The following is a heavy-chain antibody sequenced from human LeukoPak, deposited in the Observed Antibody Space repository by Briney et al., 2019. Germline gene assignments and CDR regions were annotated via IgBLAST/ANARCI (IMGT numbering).Heavy chain of an antibody. CDR3: ARDQYDSWSRRGNFDS. CDR2: IKLDGSEK. CDR1: GFTFGKYW. J-gene: IGHJ4*02. D-gene: IGHD3/OR15-3a*01. Sequence: GGSLRLSCVASGFTFGKYWMSWVRQAPGKGLEWVANIKLDGSEKNYVDSVKGRFTISRDNTKNSLYLQMNSLRAEDTAVYYCARDQYDSWSRRGNFDSWGQGTLVIVSS. V-gene: IGHV3-7*03.